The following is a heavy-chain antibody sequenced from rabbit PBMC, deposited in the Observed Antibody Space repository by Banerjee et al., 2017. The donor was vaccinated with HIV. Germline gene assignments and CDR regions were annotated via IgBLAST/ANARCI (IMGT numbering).Heavy chain of an antibody. CDR2: IAGDSSGFT. CDR3: ARDTGTSFSSYGMDL. Sequence: KPEGSLTLTCTASGFTFSNNDYMCWVRQAPGKGLEWISCIAGDSSGFTYSATWAKGRFTCSKTSSTTVTLQMTSLTVADTATYFCARDTGTSFSSYGMDLWGPGTLVTVS. CDR1: GFTFSNNDY. V-gene: IGHV1S40*01. J-gene: IGHJ6*01. D-gene: IGHD7-1*01.